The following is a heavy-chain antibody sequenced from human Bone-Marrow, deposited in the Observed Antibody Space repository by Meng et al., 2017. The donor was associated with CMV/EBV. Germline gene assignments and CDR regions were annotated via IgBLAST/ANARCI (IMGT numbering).Heavy chain of an antibody. D-gene: IGHD2-2*01. CDR3: AREVVVVPADISGFDP. Sequence: ASVKVSCKASGYTFTGYYMHWVRQAPGQGLEWMGWINPNSGGTNYAQKLQGRVTMTRDTSISTAYMELSRLRSDDTAVYYCAREVVVVPADISGFDPWGQGTLVTVSS. V-gene: IGHV1-2*02. J-gene: IGHJ5*02. CDR2: INPNSGGT. CDR1: GYTFTGYY.